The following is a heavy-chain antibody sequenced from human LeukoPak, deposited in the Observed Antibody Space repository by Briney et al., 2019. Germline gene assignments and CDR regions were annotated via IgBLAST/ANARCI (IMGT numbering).Heavy chain of an antibody. CDR2: MNPNSGNT. Sequence: ASVKVSCKASGYTFTSYDINWVRQATGQGLEWMGWMNPNSGNTGYAQKFQGGVTITRNTSISTAYMELSSLRSEDTAVYYCARARRNYDFWSGILGYWGQGTLVTVSS. D-gene: IGHD3-3*01. V-gene: IGHV1-8*03. J-gene: IGHJ4*02. CDR3: ARARRNYDFWSGILGY. CDR1: GYTFTSYD.